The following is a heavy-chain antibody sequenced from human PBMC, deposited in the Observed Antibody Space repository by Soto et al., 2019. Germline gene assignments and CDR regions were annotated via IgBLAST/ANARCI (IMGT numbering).Heavy chain of an antibody. J-gene: IGHJ6*02. Sequence: SETQSLTSTVSGGNIGSSNWWSWVRQPPGKGLEWIGEIYHSGSTNYNPSLKSRVTISVDKSKNQFSLKLSSVTAEDTALYYCAKGRSYYYYYGVDVWGQGTTVTVSS. CDR3: AKGRSYYYYYGVDV. CDR2: IYHSGST. V-gene: IGHV4-4*02. CDR1: GGNIGSSNW.